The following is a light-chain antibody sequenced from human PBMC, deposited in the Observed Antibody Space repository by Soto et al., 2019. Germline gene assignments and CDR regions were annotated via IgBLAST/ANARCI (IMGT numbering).Light chain of an antibody. Sequence: QLVLTQSSSASASLGSSVKVTCTLSSGHSTYIIAWHQQQPGKAPRYLMKLEGSGSYIKESGVPDRFSGSSSGADRYLTISNLQSEDEADYYCETWDGNTHVFGTGTKVTVL. CDR2: LEGSGSY. J-gene: IGLJ1*01. CDR1: SGHSTYI. CDR3: ETWDGNTHV. V-gene: IGLV4-60*03.